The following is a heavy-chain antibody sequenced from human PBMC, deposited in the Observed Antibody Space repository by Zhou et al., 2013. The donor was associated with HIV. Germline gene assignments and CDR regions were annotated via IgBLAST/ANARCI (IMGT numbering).Heavy chain of an antibody. Sequence: VQLQESGPGLVKPSETLSLTCTVSDGSISISTYYWGWIRQPPGKGLEWIGEIDHSGSTNYNPSLKSRVTISVDTSKKQFSLKMNSVTAADTAVYYCARGGFSFRAEFDPWGQGTLVTVSS. CDR1: DGSISISTYY. CDR2: IDHSGST. CDR3: ARGGFSFRAEFDP. V-gene: IGHV4-39*07. J-gene: IGHJ5*02. D-gene: IGHD2-2*01.